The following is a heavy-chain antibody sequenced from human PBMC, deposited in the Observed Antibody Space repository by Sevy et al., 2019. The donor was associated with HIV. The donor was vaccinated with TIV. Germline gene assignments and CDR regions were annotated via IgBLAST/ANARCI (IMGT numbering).Heavy chain of an antibody. D-gene: IGHD6-6*01. CDR1: GFTFSSYH. V-gene: IGHV3-23*01. CDR2: VSGSGSTT. J-gene: IGHJ4*02. Sequence: GGSLRLSCAASGFTFSSYHMSWVRQAPGKRLEWVSAVSGSGSTTYYADSLKGRFTISRDNSKNTVYLQMSSLRADTALYYCAKGGAARPEFWGQGTLVTVSS. CDR3: AKGGAARPEF.